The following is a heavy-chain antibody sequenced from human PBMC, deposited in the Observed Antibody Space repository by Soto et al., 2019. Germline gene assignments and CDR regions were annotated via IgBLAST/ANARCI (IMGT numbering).Heavy chain of an antibody. CDR1: GFTFSNYW. V-gene: IGHV3-74*01. D-gene: IGHD3-3*01. CDR2: INSDESTT. J-gene: IGHJ5*02. CDR3: AKDRDVVLEWLFEDQSWFDP. Sequence: GGSLRLSCAASGFTFSNYWMHWVRQAPGKGLEWVSRINSDESTTGYADSVKGRFTISRDNAKNTLYLQMNSLRAEDTAVYYCAKDRDVVLEWLFEDQSWFDPWGQGTLVTVSS.